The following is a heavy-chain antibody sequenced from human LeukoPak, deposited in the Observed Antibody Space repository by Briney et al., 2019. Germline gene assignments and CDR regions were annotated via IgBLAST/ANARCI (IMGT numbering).Heavy chain of an antibody. J-gene: IGHJ5*02. CDR2: IKEDGSIE. Sequence: AGGSLRLSCAASGFAFSKYWMSWVRQAPGRRLEWVANIKEDGSIEDYADSVKGRFTVSRDNAKNSLYLQMNSLRVEDTAVYYCVSQQLAPPWGQGTLVTVSS. CDR3: VSQQLAPP. V-gene: IGHV3-7*01. D-gene: IGHD5-24*01. CDR1: GFAFSKYW.